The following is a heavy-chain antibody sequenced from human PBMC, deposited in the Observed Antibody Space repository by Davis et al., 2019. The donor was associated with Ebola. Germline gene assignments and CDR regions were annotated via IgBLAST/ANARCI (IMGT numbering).Heavy chain of an antibody. CDR2: IFYSGST. J-gene: IGHJ5*02. D-gene: IGHD6-13*01. CDR3: ARGGSTWYENWFDP. CDR1: GGSISSYY. V-gene: IGHV4-59*01. Sequence: MPSETLSLTCTASGGSISSYYWSWIRQPPGKGLEWIGYIFYSGSTNYNSSLKSRVTISVDTSKNQFSLRLSSVTAADTAVYYCARGGSTWYENWFDPWGQGTLVTVSS.